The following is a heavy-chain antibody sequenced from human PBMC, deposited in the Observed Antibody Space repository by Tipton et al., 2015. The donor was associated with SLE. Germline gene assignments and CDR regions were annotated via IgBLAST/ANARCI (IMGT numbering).Heavy chain of an antibody. CDR3: AREYGVGDSYFDY. CDR1: GFTFSSYS. Sequence: GSLRLSCAASGFTFSSYSMNWVRQAPGKGLEWVSYISSSSSTIYYADSVKGRFTISRDNAKNSLYLQMNSLRAEDTAVYYCAREYGVGDSYFDYWGQGTLVTVSS. D-gene: IGHD4-17*01. CDR2: ISSSSSTI. V-gene: IGHV3-48*01. J-gene: IGHJ4*02.